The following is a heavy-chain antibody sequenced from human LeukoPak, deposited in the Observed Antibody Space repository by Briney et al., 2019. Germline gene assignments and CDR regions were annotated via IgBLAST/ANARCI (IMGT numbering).Heavy chain of an antibody. V-gene: IGHV5-51*01. CDR2: IYPGDSDT. D-gene: IGHD3-10*01. CDR1: GYRFTSYW. CDR3: ARHAITLFDY. Sequence: GESLKISCKGSGYRFTSYWIGWVRQMPGKGLEWMGIIYPGDSDTRYSPSFQGQVTISADKSISIAYLQWSSLKTSDTAMYYCARHAITLFDYWGQGTLVTVSS. J-gene: IGHJ4*02.